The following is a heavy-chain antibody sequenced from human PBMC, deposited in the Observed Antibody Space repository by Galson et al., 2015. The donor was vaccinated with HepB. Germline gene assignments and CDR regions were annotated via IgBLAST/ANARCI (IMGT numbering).Heavy chain of an antibody. V-gene: IGHV1-69*13. CDR3: ARPNMDHEGSYCFDY. J-gene: IGHJ4*02. CDR2: IIPMFGVL. D-gene: IGHD3-10*01. Sequence: SVKVSCKASGVTFSNFAISWVRQAPRQGLEWMGSIIPMFGVLHLARKFQGRVTLTADASTNTAYMELSSLRSEHTAVYFCARPNMDHEGSYCFDYWGQGPPVTVSS. CDR1: GVTFSNFA.